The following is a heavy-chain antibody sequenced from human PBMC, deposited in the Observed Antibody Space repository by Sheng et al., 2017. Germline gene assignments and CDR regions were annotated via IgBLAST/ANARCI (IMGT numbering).Heavy chain of an antibody. CDR1: GGSISSGDYY. Sequence: QVQLQESGPGLVKPSQTLSLTCTVSGGSISSGDYYWSWIRQPPGKGLEWIGYIFYSGSTYYNPSLKSRITMSVDTSKNQFSLNLSSVTAADTDVYFCARGDDYYYYMDVWGKGDHGHRLL. CDR2: IFYSGST. J-gene: IGHJ6*03. V-gene: IGHV4-30-4*08. CDR3: ARGDDYYYYMDV.